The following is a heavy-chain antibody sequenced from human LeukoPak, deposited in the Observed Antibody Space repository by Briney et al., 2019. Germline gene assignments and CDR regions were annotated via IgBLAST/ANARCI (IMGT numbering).Heavy chain of an antibody. Sequence: ASVKVSCKASGYTFTGYYMHWVRQAPGQGLEWMGWISAYNGNTNYAQKLQGRVTMTTDTSTSTAYMELRSLRSDDTAVYYCARYYYGSGSDDYWGQGTLVTVSS. CDR1: GYTFTGYY. CDR2: ISAYNGNT. J-gene: IGHJ4*02. D-gene: IGHD3-10*01. CDR3: ARYYYGSGSDDY. V-gene: IGHV1-18*04.